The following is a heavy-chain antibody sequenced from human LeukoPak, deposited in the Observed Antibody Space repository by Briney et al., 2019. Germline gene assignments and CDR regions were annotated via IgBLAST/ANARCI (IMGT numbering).Heavy chain of an antibody. CDR3: AKGGPRSYYYYAMDV. D-gene: IGHD3-10*01. Sequence: GGSLRLSCAASGFTFSSYAMSWVRQAPGKGLEWVSAISSSGSSTYYADSVKGRFTISRDNSKNTLSLQMNSLRAEDRAVYYCAKGGPRSYYYYAMDVWGPGTTVTVSS. CDR2: ISSSGSST. J-gene: IGHJ6*02. CDR1: GFTFSSYA. V-gene: IGHV3-23*01.